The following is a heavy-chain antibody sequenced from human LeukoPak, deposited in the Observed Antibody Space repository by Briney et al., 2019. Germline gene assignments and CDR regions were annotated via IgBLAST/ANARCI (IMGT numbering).Heavy chain of an antibody. D-gene: IGHD1-26*01. CDR1: GGSISSYY. V-gene: IGHV4-59*01. Sequence: SETLSLTCTVSGGSISSYYWSWIRQPPGKGLEWIGYIYYSGSTNYNPSLKSRVTISVDTSKNQFSLKLSSVTAADTAVYYCAKVRSGASRGYFDYWGQGTLVTVSS. CDR2: IYYSGST. CDR3: AKVRSGASRGYFDY. J-gene: IGHJ4*02.